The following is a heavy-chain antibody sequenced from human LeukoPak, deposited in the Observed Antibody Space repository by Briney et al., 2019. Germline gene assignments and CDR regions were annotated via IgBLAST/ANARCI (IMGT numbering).Heavy chain of an antibody. J-gene: IGHJ4*02. Sequence: GGSLRLSCAASGFTFSSYGMHWVRQAPGKGLEWVAFIRYDGSNKYYADSVKRRFTISRDNSKNTLYLQMNSLRADDTAVYYCARRAGAYSHPYDYWGQGTLVTVSS. CDR2: IRYDGSNK. CDR3: ARRAGAYSHPYDY. V-gene: IGHV3-30*02. D-gene: IGHD4/OR15-4a*01. CDR1: GFTFSSYG.